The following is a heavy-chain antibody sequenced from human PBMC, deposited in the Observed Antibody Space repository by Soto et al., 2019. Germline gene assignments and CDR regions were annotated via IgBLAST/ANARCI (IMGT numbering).Heavy chain of an antibody. J-gene: IGHJ6*02. CDR2: IDPSDSYT. CDR1: GYSFTSYW. V-gene: IGHV5-10-1*01. Sequence: GESLKISCKGSGYSFTSYWISWVRQMPGKGLEWMGRIDPSDSYTNYSPSFQGHVTISADKSISTAYLQWSSLKASDTAMYYCAGLDLGLASGYGMDVCGQGTTVTVSS. D-gene: IGHD2-2*03. CDR3: AGLDLGLASGYGMDV.